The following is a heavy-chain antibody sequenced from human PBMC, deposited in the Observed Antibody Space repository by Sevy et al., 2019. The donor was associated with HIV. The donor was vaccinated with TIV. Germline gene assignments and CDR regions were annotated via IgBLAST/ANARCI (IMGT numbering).Heavy chain of an antibody. CDR1: GFPFSTYA. CDR3: AKSGRIVAAGTTNYFDS. V-gene: IGHV3-33*06. CDR2: IWYDGSNN. D-gene: IGHD6-13*01. J-gene: IGHJ4*02. Sequence: GGSLRLSCAASGFPFSTYAMHWVRQAPGKGLEWVAVIWYDGSNNYHADSVKGRFTISRDNSKNTLYLQMDSLRAADTAVYYCAKSGRIVAAGTTNYFDSWGQGTLVTVSS.